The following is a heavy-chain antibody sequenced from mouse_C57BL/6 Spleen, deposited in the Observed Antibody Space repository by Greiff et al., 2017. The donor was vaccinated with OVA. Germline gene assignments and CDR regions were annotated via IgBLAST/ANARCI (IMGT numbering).Heavy chain of an antibody. CDR3: ASTAQATLYAMDY. D-gene: IGHD3-2*02. CDR1: GYTFTDYN. J-gene: IGHJ4*01. Sequence: EVQLQQSGPELVKPGASVKMSCKASGYTFTDYNMHWVKQSHGKSLEWIGYINPNNGGTSYNQKFKGKATLTVNKSSSTAYMELRSLTSEDSAVYYCASTAQATLYAMDYWGQGTSVTVSS. CDR2: INPNNGGT. V-gene: IGHV1-22*01.